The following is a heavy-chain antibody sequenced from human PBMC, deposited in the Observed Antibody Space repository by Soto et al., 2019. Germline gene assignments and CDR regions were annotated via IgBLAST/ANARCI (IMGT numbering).Heavy chain of an antibody. J-gene: IGHJ4*02. CDR2: IWYDGSNK. CDR1: GFTFGSYG. V-gene: IGHV3-33*01. D-gene: IGHD3-22*01. Sequence: GGSLRLSCAASGFTFGSYGIHWVRQAPGKGLEWVAVIWYDGSNKYYADSVEGRFTISRDNSKSTLYLQMNSLRGEDTAVYYCARHYYESSGYYQTVDYWGQGTLVTVSS. CDR3: ARHYYESSGYYQTVDY.